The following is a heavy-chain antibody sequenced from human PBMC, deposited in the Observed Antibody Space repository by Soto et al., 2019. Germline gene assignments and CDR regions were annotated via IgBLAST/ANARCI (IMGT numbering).Heavy chain of an antibody. CDR1: AGSIRSGDYY. Sequence: QVQLQESGPGLVKPSQTLSLTCTVSAGSIRSGDYYWTWIRQPPGKGLEWIGYIDHSGSAYYNPSLKSRATISIDTSNNQFSLKMTSVTAADTAVYYCAGELSTFYFDHWGQGTLVTVSS. V-gene: IGHV4-30-4*01. CDR2: IDHSGSA. J-gene: IGHJ4*02. CDR3: AGELSTFYFDH.